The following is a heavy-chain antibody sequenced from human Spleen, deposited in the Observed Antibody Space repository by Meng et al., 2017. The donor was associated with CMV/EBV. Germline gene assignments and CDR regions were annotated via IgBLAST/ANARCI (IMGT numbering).Heavy chain of an antibody. Sequence: SISRCDYYWSRIRQPPGKGLEWISYIYHSGSTYYNPSLKSRVTISIDTSKNQFSLKLSSVIAADTAVFYCVRVYGFQAAALRYWFDPWGQGTLVTVSS. CDR3: VRVYGFQAAALRYWFDP. D-gene: IGHD2-15*01. J-gene: IGHJ5*02. CDR2: IYHSGST. CDR1: SISRCDYY. V-gene: IGHV4-30-4*01.